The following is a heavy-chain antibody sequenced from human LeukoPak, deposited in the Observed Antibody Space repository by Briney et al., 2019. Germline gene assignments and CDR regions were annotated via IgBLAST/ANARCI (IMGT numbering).Heavy chain of an antibody. D-gene: IGHD6-19*01. Sequence: PGGSLRLSCTASGFSFSDYNMNWVRQASGKGLEWLSYITSDSTTIKYADSVKGRFTISRDNAQSSLYLQMNSLRDEDTAIYYCARDRGSSGWFLYFDHWGQGSLVAVSS. CDR3: ARDRGSSGWFLYFDH. CDR1: GFSFSDYN. CDR2: ITSDSTTI. J-gene: IGHJ4*02. V-gene: IGHV3-48*02.